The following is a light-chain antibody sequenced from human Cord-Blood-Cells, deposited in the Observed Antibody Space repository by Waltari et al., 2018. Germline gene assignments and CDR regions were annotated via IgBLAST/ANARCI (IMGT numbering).Light chain of an antibody. CDR1: QDISNY. V-gene: IGKV1-33*01. Sequence: DIQMTQSPSSLSSSVGDRFTLTRQASQDISNYLNWYQQKPGKAPKLLIYAASNLETGVPSRFSGSGSGTDFTFTISSLQPEDIATYYCQQYDNLPLTFGGGTKVEIK. CDR2: AAS. CDR3: QQYDNLPLT. J-gene: IGKJ4*01.